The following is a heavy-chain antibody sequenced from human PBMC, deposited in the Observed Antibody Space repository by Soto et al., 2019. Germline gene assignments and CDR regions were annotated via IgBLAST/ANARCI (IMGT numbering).Heavy chain of an antibody. D-gene: IGHD3-9*01. CDR3: ARSQNYDILTGYFTRGGNFDY. CDR2: IIAIFGTA. CDR1: GGTFSRYS. Sequence: QVQLVQSGAEVKKPGSSVKVSCKASGGTFSRYSISWVRQAPGQGLEWMGGIIAIFGTANYAQKFQGRVTVTADASTSTAYMYLSSLRSEDTAVYYCARSQNYDILTGYFTRGGNFDYWGQGTLVTVSS. J-gene: IGHJ4*02. V-gene: IGHV1-69*01.